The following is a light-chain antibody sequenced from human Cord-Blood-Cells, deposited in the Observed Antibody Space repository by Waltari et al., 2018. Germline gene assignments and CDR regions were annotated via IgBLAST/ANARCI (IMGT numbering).Light chain of an antibody. V-gene: IGLV2-23*01. CDR2: EGS. CDR1: SSDVGSYNL. Sequence: QSALTQPASVSGSPGQSIPILCTGTSSDVGSYNLVSWYQQHPGKAPKLMIYEGSKGPSGVSNRFSGSKSGNTASLTISGLQAEDEADYYCCSYAGSSTYVFGTGTKVTVL. CDR3: CSYAGSSTYV. J-gene: IGLJ1*01.